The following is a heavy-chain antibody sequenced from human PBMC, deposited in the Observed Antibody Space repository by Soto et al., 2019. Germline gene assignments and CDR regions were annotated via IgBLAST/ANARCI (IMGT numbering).Heavy chain of an antibody. CDR2: ISHDGSEK. CDR3: AKLVGVVKAIGAPGDWLDP. Sequence: QVQLVESGGGVVQPGDSLRLYCAASGFMFSGYGMHWIRQAPGKGLEWVAVISHDGSEKYYGDSVKGRCTVSRDNSYNTLFLQIDSLRAEYTAVYYCAKLVGVVKAIGAPGDWLDPWGQGPLFTVSS. D-gene: IGHD3-3*01. J-gene: IGHJ5*02. V-gene: IGHV3-30*18. CDR1: GFMFSGYG.